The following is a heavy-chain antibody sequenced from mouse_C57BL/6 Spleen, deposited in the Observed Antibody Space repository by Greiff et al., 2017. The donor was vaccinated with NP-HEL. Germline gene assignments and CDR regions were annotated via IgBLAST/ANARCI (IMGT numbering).Heavy chain of an antibody. V-gene: IGHV7-3*01. J-gene: IGHJ1*03. CDR2: IRNKANGYTT. D-gene: IGHD1-1*01. Sequence: EVKLMESGGGLVQPGGSLSLSCAASGFTFTDYYMSWVRQPPGKALEWMGFIRNKANGYTTEYSASVKGRFTISRDNSHSILSLQMNALRAEDSATYYCARYRDYYGSSYGYFDVWGTGTTVTVSS. CDR3: ARYRDYYGSSYGYFDV. CDR1: GFTFTDYY.